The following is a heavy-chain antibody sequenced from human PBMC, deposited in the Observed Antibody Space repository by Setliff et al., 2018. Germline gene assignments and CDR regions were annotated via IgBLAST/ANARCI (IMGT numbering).Heavy chain of an antibody. Sequence: SETLSLTCTVSGGPISSGGYYWSWIRQHPGKGLEWIGYIYYSGSTSYYNPSLKGRVTISVDTSKNQFSLKLSSVTAADTAVYYCARGRAGHSGHWGQGTLVTVSS. J-gene: IGHJ4*02. D-gene: IGHD6-19*01. V-gene: IGHV4-31*03. CDR2: IYYSGSTS. CDR3: ARGRAGHSGH. CDR1: GGPISSGGYY.